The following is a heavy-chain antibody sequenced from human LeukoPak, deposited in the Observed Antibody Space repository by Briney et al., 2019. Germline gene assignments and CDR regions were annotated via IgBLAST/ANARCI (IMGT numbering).Heavy chain of an antibody. J-gene: IGHJ4*02. D-gene: IGHD3-22*01. CDR3: ARDHHYYDSSGYSTVIDY. Sequence: ASVKVSCKASGYTFTSYGISWVRQAPGQGLEWMGWISAYNGNTNYAQKLQGRVTMTTDTSTSTAYMELRSLRSDDTAVYYCARDHHYYDSSGYSTVIDYWGQGTLVTVSS. CDR1: GYTFTSYG. CDR2: ISAYNGNT. V-gene: IGHV1-18*01.